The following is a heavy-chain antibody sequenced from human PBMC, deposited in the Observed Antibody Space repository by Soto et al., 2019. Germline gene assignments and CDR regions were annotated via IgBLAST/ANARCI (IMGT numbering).Heavy chain of an antibody. V-gene: IGHV1-69*13. Sequence: SVKVSCKASGGTFSSYAISWVRQAPGQGLEWMGGIIPISETTNYAQKFQGRVTITADESKSTAYMELSSLRSEDTAVYYCARSQGSSTSLEIYYYYYYGMDVWGQGTTVTSP. J-gene: IGHJ6*02. D-gene: IGHD2-2*01. CDR2: IIPISETT. CDR1: GGTFSSYA. CDR3: ARSQGSSTSLEIYYYYYYGMDV.